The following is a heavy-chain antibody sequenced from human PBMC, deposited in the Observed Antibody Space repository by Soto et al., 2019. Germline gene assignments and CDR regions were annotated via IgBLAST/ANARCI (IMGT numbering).Heavy chain of an antibody. Sequence: TLSLTCTVSGGSISSYYWSWIRQPPGKGLEWIGYIYYSGSTNYNPSLKSRVTISVDTSKNQFSLKLSSVTAADTTVYYCARGPSGRYFDWPYLGWFDPWGQGTLVTVSS. V-gene: IGHV4-59*01. CDR3: ARGPSGRYFDWPYLGWFDP. CDR1: GGSISSYY. D-gene: IGHD3-9*01. CDR2: IYYSGST. J-gene: IGHJ5*02.